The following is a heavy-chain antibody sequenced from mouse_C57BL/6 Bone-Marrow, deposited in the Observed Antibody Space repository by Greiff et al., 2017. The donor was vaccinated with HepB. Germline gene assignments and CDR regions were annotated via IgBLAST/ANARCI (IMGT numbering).Heavy chain of an antibody. D-gene: IGHD2-12*01. V-gene: IGHV3-6*01. J-gene: IGHJ3*01. CDR1: GYSITSGYY. CDR3: AKLYLIAY. Sequence: EVQLVESGPGLVKPSQSLSLTCSVTGYSITSGYYWNWIRQFPGNKLEWMGYISYDGSNNYNPSLKNRISITRDTSKNQFFLKLNSVTTEDTATYYCAKLYLIAYWGQGTLVTVSA. CDR2: ISYDGSN.